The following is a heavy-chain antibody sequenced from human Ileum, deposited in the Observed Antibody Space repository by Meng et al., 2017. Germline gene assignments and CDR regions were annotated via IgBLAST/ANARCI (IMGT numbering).Heavy chain of an antibody. CDR2: ISGIDDST. CDR3: EDSGH. V-gene: IGHV3-23*04. J-gene: IGHJ4*02. Sequence: EQLVESGGGVIQPGRSLRLSCAGSGFTFSDYAMHWVRQAPGKGLEWVSTISGIDDSTYYAASVKGRFSISRDNFKNTIYLQMNNLRADDTAVYYCEDSGHWGQGTLVTVAS. CDR1: GFTFSDYA. D-gene: IGHD3/OR15-3a*01.